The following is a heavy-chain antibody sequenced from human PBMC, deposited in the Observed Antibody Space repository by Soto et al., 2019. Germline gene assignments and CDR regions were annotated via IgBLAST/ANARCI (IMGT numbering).Heavy chain of an antibody. D-gene: IGHD6-19*01. CDR3: APRWAVADPRGY. CDR2: INHSGNT. Sequence: QVQLQLWGAGLLKPSESLSLTCAVYGGSFSDFYWTWIRQLPGKGLEWIGEINHSGNTNYNPSLKSRVAISVDTSKNQFSLSLGSVTAADTAVYYCAPRWAVADPRGYWGQGTLVTVSS. J-gene: IGHJ4*02. V-gene: IGHV4-34*01. CDR1: GGSFSDFY.